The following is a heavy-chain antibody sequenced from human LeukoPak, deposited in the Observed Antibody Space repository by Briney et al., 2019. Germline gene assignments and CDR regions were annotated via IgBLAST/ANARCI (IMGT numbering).Heavy chain of an antibody. J-gene: IGHJ5*02. CDR1: GGSISSYY. D-gene: IGHD7-27*01. Sequence: SETLSLTCTVSGGSISSYYWSWIRQPPGKGLEWIGYIYYSGSTNYNPSLKSRVTISVDTSKNQFSLKLSSVTAADTAVYYCARALTGDTGFDPWGQGTLVTVSS. CDR2: IYYSGST. CDR3: ARALTGDTGFDP. V-gene: IGHV4-59*01.